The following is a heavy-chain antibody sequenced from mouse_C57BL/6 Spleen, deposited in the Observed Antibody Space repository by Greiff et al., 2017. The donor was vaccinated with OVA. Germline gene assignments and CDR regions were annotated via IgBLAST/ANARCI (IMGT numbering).Heavy chain of an antibody. V-gene: IGHV1-54*01. Sequence: VMLVESGAELVRPGTSVKVSCKASGYAFTNYLIEWVKQRPGQGLEWIGVINPGSGGTNYNEKFKGKATLTADKSSSTAYMQLSSLTSEDSAVYFCARRLTGTGVDYWGQGTTLTVSS. D-gene: IGHD4-1*01. CDR3: ARRLTGTGVDY. J-gene: IGHJ2*01. CDR2: INPGSGGT. CDR1: GYAFTNYL.